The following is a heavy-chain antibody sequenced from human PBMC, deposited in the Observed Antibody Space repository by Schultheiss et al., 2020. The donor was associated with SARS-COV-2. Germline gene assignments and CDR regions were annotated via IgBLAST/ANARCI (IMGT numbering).Heavy chain of an antibody. Sequence: GGSLRLSCAASGFTFSSYAMSCVRQAPGKGLEWVSAISGSGGSTYYADSVKGRFTISRDNSKNTLYLQMNSLRAEDTAVYYCAKDPNHYDFWSGYPYYFDYWGQGTLVTVSS. J-gene: IGHJ4*02. CDR2: ISGSGGST. V-gene: IGHV3-23*01. CDR3: AKDPNHYDFWSGYPYYFDY. CDR1: GFTFSSYA. D-gene: IGHD3-3*01.